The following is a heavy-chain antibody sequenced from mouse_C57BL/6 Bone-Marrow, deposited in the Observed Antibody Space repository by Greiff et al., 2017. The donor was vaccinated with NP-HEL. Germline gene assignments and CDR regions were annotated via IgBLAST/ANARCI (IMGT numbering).Heavy chain of an antibody. CDR1: GFTFSSYA. CDR3: AREWLPLIAY. CDR2: ISDGGSYT. J-gene: IGHJ3*01. Sequence: EVKLVESGGGLVKPGGSLKLSCAASGFTFSSYAMSWVRQTPEKRLEWVATISDGGSYTYYPDNVKGRFTISRDNAKNNLYLQMSHLKSEDTAMYYCAREWLPLIAYWGQGTLVTVSA. V-gene: IGHV5-4*01.